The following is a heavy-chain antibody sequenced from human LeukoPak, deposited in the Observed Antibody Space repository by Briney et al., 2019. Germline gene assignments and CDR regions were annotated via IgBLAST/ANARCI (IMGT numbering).Heavy chain of an antibody. CDR3: ARDRGEVNDYVWGSYGH. J-gene: IGHJ4*02. D-gene: IGHD3-16*01. V-gene: IGHV3-11*01. CDR2: ISSSGSTI. Sequence: GGSLRLSCAASGFTFSDYYMSWIRQAPGKGLEWVSYISSSGSTIYYADSVKGRFTISRDNAKNSLYLQMNSLRAEDTAVYYCARDRGEVNDYVWGSYGHWGQGTLVTVSS. CDR1: GFTFSDYY.